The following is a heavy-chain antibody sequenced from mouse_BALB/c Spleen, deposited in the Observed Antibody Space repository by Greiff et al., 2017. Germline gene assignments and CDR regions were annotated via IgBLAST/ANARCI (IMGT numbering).Heavy chain of an antibody. D-gene: IGHD2-1*01. CDR1: GYSFTGYN. V-gene: IGHV1S135*01. Sequence: VQLQQSGPELGKPGASVKISCKASGYSFTGYNMYWVKQSHRKSLEWIGYIDPYNGGTSYNQKSKGKATLTVDKSSSTAYMHLNSLTSEDSAIYYCARGDGNYDYYAMDYWGQGTSVTVSS. CDR3: ARGDGNYDYYAMDY. J-gene: IGHJ4*01. CDR2: IDPYNGGT.